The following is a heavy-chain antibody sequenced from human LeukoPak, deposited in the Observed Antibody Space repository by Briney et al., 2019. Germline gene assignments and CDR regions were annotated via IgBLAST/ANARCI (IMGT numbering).Heavy chain of an antibody. D-gene: IGHD3-22*01. CDR1: GGSISSYY. Sequence: PSETLSLTCTVSGGSISSYYWSWIRQPPGKGLEWIGYIYYSGSTNYNPSLKSRVTISVDTSKNQFSLKLSSVTAADTAVYYCAGGRVGYYDSSRSNAFDIWGQGTMVTVSS. CDR3: AGGRVGYYDSSRSNAFDI. V-gene: IGHV4-59*01. J-gene: IGHJ3*02. CDR2: IYYSGST.